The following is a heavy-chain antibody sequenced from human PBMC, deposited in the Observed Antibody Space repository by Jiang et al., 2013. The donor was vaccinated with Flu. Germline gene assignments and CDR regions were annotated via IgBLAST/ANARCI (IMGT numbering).Heavy chain of an antibody. D-gene: IGHD6-13*01. V-gene: IGHV1-46*01. J-gene: IGHJ4*02. CDR1: GYTFTTYY. Sequence: SGAEVKKPGAPVKVSCKASGYTFTTYYMHWVRQAPGQGLEWMGIINPSGGSTSYAQKFQGRVTMTRDTSTSTVYMELSSLRSEDTAVYYCASGGTLYSSSWQLDYWGQGTLVTVSS. CDR2: INPSGGST. CDR3: ASGGTLYSSSWQLDY.